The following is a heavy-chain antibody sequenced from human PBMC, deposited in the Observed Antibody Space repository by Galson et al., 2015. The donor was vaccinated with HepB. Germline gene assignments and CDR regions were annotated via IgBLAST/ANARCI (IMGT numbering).Heavy chain of an antibody. J-gene: IGHJ4*02. CDR3: AAGYYYGDLGRD. D-gene: IGHD3-22*01. CDR1: GFAFSNYV. V-gene: IGHV3-23*01. CDR2: ISASGDDT. Sequence: SLRLSCAASGFAFSNYVMSWVRQAPGKGLEWVSTISASGDDTYYADPVKGRFTISRDNSKNTLNAQMNSLRADDTAVYYCAAGYYYGDLGRDWGQGTLVIVSS.